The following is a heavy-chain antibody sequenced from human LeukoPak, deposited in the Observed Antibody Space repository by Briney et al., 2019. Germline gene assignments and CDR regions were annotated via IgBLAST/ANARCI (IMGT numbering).Heavy chain of an antibody. Sequence: PGGSLRLSCAASGFTFSDYYMSWIRQAPGKGLEWVSYISSSSSYTNYADSVKGRFTISRDNAKNSLYLQMNSLRAEDTAVYYCARDLGDSSSWFDYYYYYGMDVWGQGTTVTVSS. J-gene: IGHJ6*02. D-gene: IGHD6-13*01. V-gene: IGHV3-11*06. CDR1: GFTFSDYY. CDR2: ISSSSSYT. CDR3: ARDLGDSSSWFDYYYYYGMDV.